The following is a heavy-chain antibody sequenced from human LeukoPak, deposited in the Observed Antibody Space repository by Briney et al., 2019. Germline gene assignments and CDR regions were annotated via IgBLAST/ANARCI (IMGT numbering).Heavy chain of an antibody. CDR1: GYIFTDYY. D-gene: IGHD3-10*01. Sequence: ASVKVSCKSSGYIFTDYYMHWVRQAPGQGLEWMGWISPNNGGTNYAQEFQGRVTMTRDTSINTAYMELTRLRSDDAAMYYCASSGRSGIYSWFDPWGQGTLVTVSS. V-gene: IGHV1-2*02. CDR3: ASSGRSGIYSWFDP. J-gene: IGHJ5*02. CDR2: ISPNNGGT.